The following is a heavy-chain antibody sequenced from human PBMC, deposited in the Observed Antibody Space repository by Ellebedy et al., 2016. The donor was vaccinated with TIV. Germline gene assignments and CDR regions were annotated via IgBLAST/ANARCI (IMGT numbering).Heavy chain of an antibody. CDR3: ASSPYGDYGIGY. CDR2: IYYTGST. Sequence: GSLRLSXSVSGGSISGSSTYSWGWIRQSPGRGLEWIGWIYYTGSTNHNPSLKSRVTILLDTSKNQFSLKLSSVTAADTAVYYCASSPYGDYGIGYWGQGTLVTVSS. J-gene: IGHJ4*02. V-gene: IGHV4-61*05. D-gene: IGHD4-17*01. CDR1: GGSISGSSTYS.